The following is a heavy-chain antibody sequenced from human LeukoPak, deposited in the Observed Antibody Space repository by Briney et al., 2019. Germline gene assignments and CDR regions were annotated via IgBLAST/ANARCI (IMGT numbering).Heavy chain of an antibody. J-gene: IGHJ6*02. CDR1: GYTFTSYG. V-gene: IGHV1-18*01. CDR2: ISAYNGNT. CDR3: ARDRADIVVVPAARDCYYYGMDV. D-gene: IGHD2-2*01. Sequence: ASVKVSCKASGYTFTSYGISWVRQAPGQGLEWMGWISAYNGNTNYAQKLQGRVTMTTDTSTSTAYMELRSLRSDDTAVYYCARDRADIVVVPAARDCYYYGMDVWGQGTTVTVSS.